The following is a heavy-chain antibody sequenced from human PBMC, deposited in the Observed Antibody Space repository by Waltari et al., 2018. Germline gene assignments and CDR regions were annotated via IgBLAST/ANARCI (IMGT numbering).Heavy chain of an antibody. D-gene: IGHD1-26*01. CDR1: GYTFTSYD. V-gene: IGHV1-8*03. Sequence: QVQLVQSGAEVTKPGASVKVSCQASGYTFTSYDINWVRQATGQGLEWMGWMNPNSGNTGYAQKFQGRVTITRNTSISTAYMELSSLRSEDTAVYYCARGSGSYGHIDLDYWGQGTLVTVSS. CDR3: ARGSGSYGHIDLDY. J-gene: IGHJ4*02. CDR2: MNPNSGNT.